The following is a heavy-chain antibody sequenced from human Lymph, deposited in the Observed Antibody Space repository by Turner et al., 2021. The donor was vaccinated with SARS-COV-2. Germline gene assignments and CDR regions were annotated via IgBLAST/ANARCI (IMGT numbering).Heavy chain of an antibody. D-gene: IGHD3-3*01. CDR3: AIGGPSGYYSAFDI. Sequence: QLVESGGGVVQPGRSLRLSCAASGFTLSNYGMHWVRQAPGKGLEWVAVIGYDGSNKYYADSVKGRFTISRDNSKNTLYLQMNSLRADDTAVYYCAIGGPSGYYSAFDIWGQGTMVTVSS. V-gene: IGHV3-33*01. J-gene: IGHJ3*02. CDR1: GFTLSNYG. CDR2: IGYDGSNK.